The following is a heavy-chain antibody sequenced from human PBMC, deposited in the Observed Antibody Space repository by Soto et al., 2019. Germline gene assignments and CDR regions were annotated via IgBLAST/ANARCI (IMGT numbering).Heavy chain of an antibody. CDR1: GFTFSSYG. CDR3: AKEKSEFGSPENYYGMDV. J-gene: IGHJ6*02. V-gene: IGHV3-30*18. CDR2: ISYDGSNK. Sequence: PGGSLRLSCAASGFTFSSYGMYWVRQAPGKGLEWVAVISYDGSNKYYADSVKGRFTISRDNSKNTLYLQMNSLRAEDTAVYYCAKEKSEFGSPENYYGMDVWGQGTTVTVSS. D-gene: IGHD3-10*01.